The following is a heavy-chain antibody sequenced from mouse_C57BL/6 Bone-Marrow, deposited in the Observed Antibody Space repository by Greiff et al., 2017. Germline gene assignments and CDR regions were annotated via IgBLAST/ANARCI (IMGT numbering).Heavy chain of an antibody. D-gene: IGHD2-2*01. V-gene: IGHV14-4*01. J-gene: IGHJ3*01. CDR2: IDPENGDT. Sequence: VQLQQSGAELVRPGASVKLSCTASGFNIKDDYMHWVKQRPEQGLEWIGWIDPENGDTEYASKFQGKATITADTSSNKAYLQLSSLTSEDTAVYYCATGLMVYVAWFAYWGQGTLVTVSA. CDR3: ATGLMVYVAWFAY. CDR1: GFNIKDDY.